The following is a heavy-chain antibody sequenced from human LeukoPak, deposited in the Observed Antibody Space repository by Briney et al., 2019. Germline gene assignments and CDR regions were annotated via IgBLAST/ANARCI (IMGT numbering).Heavy chain of an antibody. J-gene: IGHJ4*02. Sequence: GGPLRLSCAASGFTVSSNYMSWVRQAPGKGLEWVSVIYSGGSTYYADSVKGRFTISRDNSKNTLYLQMNSLRAEDTAVYYCASEQYYYDSSGYYKDYWGQGTLVTVSS. D-gene: IGHD3-22*01. V-gene: IGHV3-53*01. CDR2: IYSGGST. CDR1: GFTVSSNY. CDR3: ASEQYYYDSSGYYKDY.